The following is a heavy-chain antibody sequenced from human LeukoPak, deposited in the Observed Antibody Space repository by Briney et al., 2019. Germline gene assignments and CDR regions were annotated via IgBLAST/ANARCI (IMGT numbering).Heavy chain of an antibody. V-gene: IGHV4-4*07. CDR2: IYSSGHT. J-gene: IGHJ3*02. CDR3: ARDDFGDVDAFDM. Sequence: SETLSLTCTVSGGSISRYYWSWIRQSAGKGLEWIARIYSSGHTNYNPSLKSRVTISLDMSKNQFSLTMRSVTAADTAMYFCARDDFGDVDAFDMWGQGTMVTVSS. D-gene: IGHD4-17*01. CDR1: GGSISRYY.